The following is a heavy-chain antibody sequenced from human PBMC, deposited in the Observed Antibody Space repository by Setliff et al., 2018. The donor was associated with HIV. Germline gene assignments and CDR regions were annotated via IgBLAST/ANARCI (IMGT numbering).Heavy chain of an antibody. CDR3: VRTASSSWWGVYYYYYIDL. D-gene: IGHD2-8*02. Sequence: SETLSLTCTVSGDSISSGIYYWSWIRQPAGKGLEWIGRVNSRGYTEYNPSFKSRVTISVGTSKNQFSLRLNSVSAADTAVYYCVRTASSSWWGVYYYYYIDLWGKGTTVTVSS. V-gene: IGHV4-61*02. CDR1: GDSISSGIYY. J-gene: IGHJ6*03. CDR2: VNSRGYT.